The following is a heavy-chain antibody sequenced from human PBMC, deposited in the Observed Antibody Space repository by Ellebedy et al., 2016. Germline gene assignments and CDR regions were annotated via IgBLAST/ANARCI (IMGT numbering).Heavy chain of an antibody. CDR3: IASSGWCSQGNFVYA. V-gene: IGHV3-73*01. CDR2: IRTKGYSFAT. Sequence: GGSLRLSCAASGFTLSGSAMHWVRQASGKGLEWVGRIRTKGYSFATEYAASVKGRFTISRDDSKNMAYLQMNSLKTEDTAVYHCIASSGWCSQGNFVYAWGQGTLVTVSS. J-gene: IGHJ5*02. CDR1: GFTLSGSA. D-gene: IGHD6-19*01.